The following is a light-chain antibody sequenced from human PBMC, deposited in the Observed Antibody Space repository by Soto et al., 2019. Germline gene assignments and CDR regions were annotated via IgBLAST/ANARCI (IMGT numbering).Light chain of an antibody. Sequence: EIVLTQSPATLSLSPGERATLSCRASQSVSSYLAWYQQKPGQAPRLLIYDASNRATGIPARFSGSGSGTDFTLTISRLEPEDFAVYYCQQGLTFGGGTKVDIK. V-gene: IGKV3-11*01. CDR3: QQGLT. CDR2: DAS. J-gene: IGKJ4*01. CDR1: QSVSSY.